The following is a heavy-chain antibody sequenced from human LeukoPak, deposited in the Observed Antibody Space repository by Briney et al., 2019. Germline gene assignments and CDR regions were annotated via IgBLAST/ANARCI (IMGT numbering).Heavy chain of an antibody. CDR2: IYYSGST. Sequence: SETLSLTCTVSGGSISSYYWSWIRQPPGKGLGWIGYIYYSGSTNYNPSLKSRVTISVDTSKNQFSLKLSSVTAADTAVYYCASYYDSSGYWNAFDIWGQGTMVTVSS. D-gene: IGHD3-22*01. CDR1: GGSISSYY. CDR3: ASYYDSSGYWNAFDI. J-gene: IGHJ3*02. V-gene: IGHV4-59*01.